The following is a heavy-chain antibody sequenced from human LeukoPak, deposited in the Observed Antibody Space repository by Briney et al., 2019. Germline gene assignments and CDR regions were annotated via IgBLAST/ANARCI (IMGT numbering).Heavy chain of an antibody. J-gene: IGHJ3*02. CDR3: ARERSASAAFDM. CDR1: GGSIGTFY. Sequence: PSETLCLTCTVSGGSIGTFYWHWIRQHPGKGLEWLGYIYSGRAIYNPSLKSRVTMTVNTAKNQFSLRLTSVNAADAAVYYCARERSASAAFDMWGQGTGVRVSS. V-gene: IGHV4-59*01. CDR2: IYSGRA.